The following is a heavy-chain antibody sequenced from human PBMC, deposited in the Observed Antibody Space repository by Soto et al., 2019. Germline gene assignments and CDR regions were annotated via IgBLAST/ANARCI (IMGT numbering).Heavy chain of an antibody. CDR1: GFTFSSYA. J-gene: IGHJ3*02. D-gene: IGHD1-26*01. CDR2: ISGSGGST. CDR3: AKRGDLGRIVGATDAFDI. V-gene: IGHV3-23*01. Sequence: GGSLRLSCAASGFTFSSYAMSWVRQAPGKGLEWVSAISGSGGSTYYADSVKGRFTISRDNSKNTLYLQMNSLRAEDAAVYYCAKRGDLGRIVGATDAFDIWGQGTMVTVSS.